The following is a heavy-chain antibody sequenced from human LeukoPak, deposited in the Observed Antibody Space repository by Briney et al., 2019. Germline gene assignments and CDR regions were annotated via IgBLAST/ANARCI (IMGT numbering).Heavy chain of an antibody. Sequence: SETLSLTCTVSGGSISSGGYSWSWIRQHPGKGLEWIGYIYYSGSTYYNPSLKSRVTISVDTSKNQFSLKLSSVTAADTAVYYCARAGYCSSTSRYDYYYYYGMDVWGQGTTVTVSS. CDR3: ARAGYCSSTSRYDYYYYYGMDV. CDR1: GGSISSGGYS. CDR2: IYYSGST. D-gene: IGHD2-2*03. V-gene: IGHV4-31*03. J-gene: IGHJ6*02.